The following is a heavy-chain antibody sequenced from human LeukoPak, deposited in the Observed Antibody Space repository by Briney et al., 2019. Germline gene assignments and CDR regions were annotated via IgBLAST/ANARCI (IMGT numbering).Heavy chain of an antibody. Sequence: GGSLRLSCAASGFTFDDYTMHWVRQGPGKGLEWVSGISYNSDTIAYADSVKGRFTISRDNAKNSLYLQMNSLRAEDTALYYCAKDYCGGDCYSGWYFDLWGRGTLVTVSS. CDR1: GFTFDDYT. J-gene: IGHJ2*01. CDR2: ISYNSDTI. V-gene: IGHV3-9*01. CDR3: AKDYCGGDCYSGWYFDL. D-gene: IGHD2-21*02.